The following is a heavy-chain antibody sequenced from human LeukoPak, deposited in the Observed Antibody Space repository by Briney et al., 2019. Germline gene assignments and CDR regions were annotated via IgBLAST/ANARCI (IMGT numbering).Heavy chain of an antibody. V-gene: IGHV3-53*01. Sequence: GGSLRLSCAASGFTVSSNYMSWVRQAPGKGLDCVSVIYSGGLTYYTDSVKGRFTISRDNSKNTLYLQMNSLRAEDTAVYYCARRADWGYFDFWGQGTLVTVSS. CDR1: GFTVSSNY. J-gene: IGHJ4*02. CDR2: IYSGGLT. D-gene: IGHD3-16*01. CDR3: ARRADWGYFDF.